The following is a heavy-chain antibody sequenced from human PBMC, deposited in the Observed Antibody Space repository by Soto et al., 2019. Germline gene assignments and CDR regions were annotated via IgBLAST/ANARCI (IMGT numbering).Heavy chain of an antibody. CDR3: ARDGVLRFLEWDLYYYYYMDV. CDR1: GFTFSSYA. V-gene: IGHV3-23*01. Sequence: TGGSLRLSCAASGFTFSSYAMSWVRQAPGKGLEWVSAISGSGGSTYYADSVKGRFTISRDNSKNTLYLQMNSLRAEDTAVYYCARDGVLRFLEWDLYYYYYMDVWGKGTTVTVSS. D-gene: IGHD3-3*01. J-gene: IGHJ6*03. CDR2: ISGSGGST.